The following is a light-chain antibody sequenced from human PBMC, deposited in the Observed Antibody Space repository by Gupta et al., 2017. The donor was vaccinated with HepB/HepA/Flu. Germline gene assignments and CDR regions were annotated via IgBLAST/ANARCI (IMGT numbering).Light chain of an antibody. J-gene: IGKJ1*01. CDR3: QQYDKSPRT. V-gene: IGKV3-20*01. CDR2: ATS. Sequence: EIVLTQFPGTLSLSSGERATLSCRASQSVRTRYLAWFQQRPGQAPRVLIYATSSRAAGTPDRFSGNGSGTDFTLTVSRLEPEDFAVYYCQQYDKSPRTFGQGTIVDIK. CDR1: QSVRTRY.